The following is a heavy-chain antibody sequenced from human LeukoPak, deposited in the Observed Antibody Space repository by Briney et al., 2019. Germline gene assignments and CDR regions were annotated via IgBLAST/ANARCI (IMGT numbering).Heavy chain of an antibody. V-gene: IGHV1-18*01. D-gene: IGHD2-2*01. CDR3: ARVDIVVVPAATTYYYYGMDV. Sequence: ASVNVSCKASGYTFTSYGISWVRQAPGQGLEWMGWISAYNGNTNYAQKLQGRVTMTTDTSTSTAYMELRSLRSDDTAVYYCARVDIVVVPAATTYYYYGMDVWGQGTTVTVSS. CDR2: ISAYNGNT. CDR1: GYTFTSYG. J-gene: IGHJ6*02.